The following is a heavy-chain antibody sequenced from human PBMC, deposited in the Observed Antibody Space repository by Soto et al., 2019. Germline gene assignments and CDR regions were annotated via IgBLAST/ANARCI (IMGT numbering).Heavy chain of an antibody. CDR3: AREVAGIQLYYYGMDV. V-gene: IGHV1-2*02. Sequence: ASVKVSCKASGYTLTGYYMHWVRQAPGQGLEWMGWINPNSGGTNYAQKFQGRVTMTRDTSISTAYMELSRLRSDDTAVYYCAREVAGIQLYYYGMDVWGQGTTVTVSS. CDR2: INPNSGGT. D-gene: IGHD6-19*01. CDR1: GYTLTGYY. J-gene: IGHJ6*02.